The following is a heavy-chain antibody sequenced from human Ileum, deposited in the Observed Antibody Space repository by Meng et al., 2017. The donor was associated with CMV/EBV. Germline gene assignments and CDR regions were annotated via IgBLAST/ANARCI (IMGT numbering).Heavy chain of an antibody. V-gene: IGHV4-39*07. CDR1: GGSISSPTYY. D-gene: IGHD3-9*01. CDR3: ARDRVRYSDDYYCYGMDV. Sequence: SETLSLTCTVSGGSISSPTYYWGWIRQPPGKGLEWIGSIYYGGSTYYNPSLKSRVTISVDTSKNQFSLSLSSVTAADTAVYYCARDRVRYSDDYYCYGMDVWGQGTTVTVSS. CDR2: IYYGGST. J-gene: IGHJ6*02.